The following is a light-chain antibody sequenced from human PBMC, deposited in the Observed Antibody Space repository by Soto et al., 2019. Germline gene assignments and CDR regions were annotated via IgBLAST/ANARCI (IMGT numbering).Light chain of an antibody. CDR2: KAS. CDR3: QQYKSYLYT. V-gene: IGKV1-5*03. CDR1: QSIDTR. J-gene: IGKJ2*01. Sequence: DIQMTQSPSTLSASVGDRVTITCRASQSIDTRLAWYQQKPGKAPKLLMSKASSLETGVPSRFSGSGSGTAFTLTISSLQPDDFATYYCQQYKSYLYTFGQGTKLEIK.